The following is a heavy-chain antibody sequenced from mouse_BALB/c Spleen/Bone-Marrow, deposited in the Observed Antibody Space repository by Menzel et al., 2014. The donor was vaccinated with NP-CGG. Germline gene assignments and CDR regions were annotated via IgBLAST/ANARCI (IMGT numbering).Heavy chain of an antibody. Sequence: EVQRVESGGGLVKPGGSLKLSCAASGFNFSGYGMSWVRQTPEKRLEWVASISGGGSYTYFPDSVKGRITISRDNAKNNLYLQMSSLRSEDTALYYCARHDYDWFAYWGQGTLVTVSA. D-gene: IGHD2-4*01. V-gene: IGHV5-9-2*01. CDR3: ARHDYDWFAY. J-gene: IGHJ3*01. CDR2: ISGGGSYT. CDR1: GFNFSGYG.